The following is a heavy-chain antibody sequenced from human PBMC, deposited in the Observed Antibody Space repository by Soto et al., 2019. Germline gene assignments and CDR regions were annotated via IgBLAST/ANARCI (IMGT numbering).Heavy chain of an antibody. CDR2: ISGSGGST. CDR1: GFTFSSYA. CDR3: AKDPTIYSSAPGHFDY. Sequence: GGSLRLSCAASGFTFSSYAMSWVRQAPGKGLEWVSAISGSGGSTSYADSVKGRFTIARDNSKNTLYLQMNSLRAEDTAVYYCAKDPTIYSSAPGHFDYWGQGTLVTVSS. J-gene: IGHJ4*02. V-gene: IGHV3-23*01. D-gene: IGHD6-19*01.